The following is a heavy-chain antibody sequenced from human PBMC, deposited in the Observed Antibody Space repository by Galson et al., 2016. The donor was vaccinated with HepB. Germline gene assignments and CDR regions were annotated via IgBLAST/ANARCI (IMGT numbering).Heavy chain of an antibody. CDR2: VIPMLGTA. Sequence: SVKVSCKASGGSFSNYVVSWVRQAPGEGLEWMGEVIPMLGTANYAQKFQERVTLTADEATSTVYMEVTSLRSEDSAVYFCAHSWGIGVPYYLGMDVWGQGTTVTVSS. CDR1: GGSFSNYV. D-gene: IGHD7-27*01. J-gene: IGHJ6*02. V-gene: IGHV1-69*13. CDR3: AHSWGIGVPYYLGMDV.